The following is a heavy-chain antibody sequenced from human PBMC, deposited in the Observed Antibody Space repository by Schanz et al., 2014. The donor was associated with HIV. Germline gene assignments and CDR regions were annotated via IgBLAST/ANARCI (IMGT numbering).Heavy chain of an antibody. CDR1: GYTFINYD. V-gene: IGHV1-2*02. CDR2: INPNSGDT. CDR3: XREGTAARQFYYYGMDV. J-gene: IGHJ6*02. D-gene: IGHD6-6*01. Sequence: QVQLVQSGAEVKKPGASVKVSCKASGYTFINYDIHWVRQASGLGLEWMGWINPNSGDTDYAQKFQGRVTMTRDTSIXXXXMELSRLRSDDTXXXXXXREGTAARQFYYYGMDVWGQGTTVTVSS.